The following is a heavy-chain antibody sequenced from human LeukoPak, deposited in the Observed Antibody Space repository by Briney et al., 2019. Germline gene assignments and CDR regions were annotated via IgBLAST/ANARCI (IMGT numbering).Heavy chain of an antibody. J-gene: IGHJ4*02. CDR1: GGSISSGDYY. V-gene: IGHV4-30-4*01. CDR3: ARDHGGSSCFDY. CDR2: IYYSGST. D-gene: IGHD6-13*01. Sequence: PSETLSLTCTVSGGSISSGDYYWSWIRQPPGKGLEWIGYIYYSGSTYYNPSLKSRVTISVDTSKNQFSLKLSSVTAADTAVYYCARDHGGSSCFDYWGQGTLVTVSS.